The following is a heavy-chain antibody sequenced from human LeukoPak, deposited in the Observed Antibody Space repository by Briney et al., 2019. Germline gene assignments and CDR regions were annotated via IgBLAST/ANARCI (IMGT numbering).Heavy chain of an antibody. CDR2: INSDGSDT. J-gene: IGHJ5*02. Sequence: PGGSLRLSCAASGFTFSHFWIHWVRQAPGKGLVWVSRINSDGSDTIYADSVKGRFTSSRDNAKNILYLQMNSLRAEDTAVYYCARDYEVAVAGEYNWFDPWGQGTLVTVSS. CDR3: ARDYEVAVAGEYNWFDP. V-gene: IGHV3-74*01. D-gene: IGHD6-19*01. CDR1: GFTFSHFW.